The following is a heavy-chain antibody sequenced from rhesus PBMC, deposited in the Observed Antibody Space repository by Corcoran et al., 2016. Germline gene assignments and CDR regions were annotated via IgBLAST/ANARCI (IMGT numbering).Heavy chain of an antibody. V-gene: IGHV4-127*01. J-gene: IGHJ4*01. Sequence: QVPLQESGPGLVKPSEPLSLPCAVSGYSLRMCSCWRWSLQPPGKGLEWIGYIGGSSGSTNYNPSLKSRVTISKDTSKNQFSLKLSSVTAADTAVYYCARGACSSTYCSDYFDYWGQGVLVTVSA. CDR3: ARGACSSTYCSDYFDY. CDR2: IGGSSGST. CDR1: GYSLRMCSC. D-gene: IGHD2-15*01.